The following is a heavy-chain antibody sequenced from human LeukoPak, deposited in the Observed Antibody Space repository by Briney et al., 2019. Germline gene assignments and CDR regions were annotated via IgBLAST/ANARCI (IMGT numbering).Heavy chain of an antibody. V-gene: IGHV4-39*01. J-gene: IGHJ2*01. D-gene: IGHD3-22*01. Sequence: PSETLSLTCTVSGGSISSSSYYWGSIRQPPGKGLEWIGSIYYSGSTYYNPSLKSRVTISVDTSKNQFSLKLSSVTAADTAVYYCARQLRADYYDSSGVWYFDLWGRGTLVTVSS. CDR1: GGSISSSSYY. CDR3: ARQLRADYYDSSGVWYFDL. CDR2: IYYSGST.